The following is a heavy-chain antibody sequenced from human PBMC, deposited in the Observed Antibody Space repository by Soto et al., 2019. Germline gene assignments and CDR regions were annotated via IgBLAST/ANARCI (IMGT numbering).Heavy chain of an antibody. J-gene: IGHJ6*02. CDR3: ARDSRHGYCSGGSCSRDGMEV. Sequence: SQTLSLTCAISGDSVSSNSAAWNWIRRSPSRGLEWLGRTYYRSKWYNDYAVSVKSRITINPDTSKNQFSLQLNSVTPEDTAVYYCARDSRHGYCSGGSCSRDGMEVWGQGTTVTVSS. D-gene: IGHD2-15*01. V-gene: IGHV6-1*01. CDR2: TYYRSKWYN. CDR1: GDSVSSNSAA.